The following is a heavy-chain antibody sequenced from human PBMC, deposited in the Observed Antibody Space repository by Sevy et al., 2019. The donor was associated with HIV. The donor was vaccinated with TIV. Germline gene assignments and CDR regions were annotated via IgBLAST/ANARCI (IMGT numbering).Heavy chain of an antibody. CDR2: ISYDGRDI. CDR3: ARRDSNHQFLLDH. V-gene: IGHV3-30*01. J-gene: IGHJ4*02. Sequence: GGSLRLSCAASGFTFHGYAMHWVRQPPGKGLEWLAYISYDGRDICNADSVKGRFTISRDNSKNTLFLQMNSLRPDDTAVYYCARRDSNHQFLLDHWGLGVLVTVSS. CDR1: GFTFHGYA. D-gene: IGHD2-21*01.